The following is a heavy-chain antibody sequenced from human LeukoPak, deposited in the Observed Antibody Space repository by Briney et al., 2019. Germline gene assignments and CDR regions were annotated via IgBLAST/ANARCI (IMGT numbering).Heavy chain of an antibody. J-gene: IGHJ3*01. Sequence: GESLKISCKGSGYSFTTYWIGWVRQMPGKGLEWMGIIYPADSDTTYSPSFQGQVTISADKSISTASLQWSSLKASDTAMYYCARQTQFAALGYFAIDLWGQGTMVTVSS. V-gene: IGHV5-51*01. D-gene: IGHD5-18*01. CDR1: GYSFTTYW. CDR3: ARQTQFAALGYFAIDL. CDR2: IYPADSDT.